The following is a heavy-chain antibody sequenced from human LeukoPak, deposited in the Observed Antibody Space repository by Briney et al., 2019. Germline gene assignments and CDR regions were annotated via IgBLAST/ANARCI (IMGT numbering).Heavy chain of an antibody. CDR1: GGTFSSYA. CDR3: ARTQYYYGSGRAPMDV. CDR2: IIPIFGTA. D-gene: IGHD3-10*01. J-gene: IGHJ6*04. Sequence: GASVKVSCKASGGTFSSYAISWVRQAPGQGLEWMGGIIPIFGTANYAQKFQGRVTITTDESTSTAYMELSSLRSEDTAVYYCARTQYYYGSGRAPMDVWGKGTTVTVSP. V-gene: IGHV1-69*05.